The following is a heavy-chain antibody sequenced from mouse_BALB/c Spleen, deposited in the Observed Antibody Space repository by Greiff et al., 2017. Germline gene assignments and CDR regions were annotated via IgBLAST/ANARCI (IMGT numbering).Heavy chain of an antibody. CDR3: AREGPYRDWFAY. CDR1: GFTFSSYA. V-gene: IGHV5-6-5*01. D-gene: IGHD3-3*01. J-gene: IGHJ3*01. Sequence: EVNVVESGGCLVKPGGSLKLSCAASGFTFSSYAMSWVRQTPEKSLEWVASISSGGSTYYPDSVKGRFTISRDNARNILYLQMSSLRSEDTAMYYCAREGPYRDWFAYWGQGTLVTVSA. CDR2: ISSGGST.